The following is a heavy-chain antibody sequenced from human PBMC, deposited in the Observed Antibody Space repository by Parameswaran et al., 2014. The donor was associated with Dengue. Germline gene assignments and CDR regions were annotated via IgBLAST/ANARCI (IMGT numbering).Heavy chain of an antibody. CDR1: GFTFSSYA. CDR3: ACLPIYGDSFDY. J-gene: IGHJ4*02. V-gene: IGHV3-30-3*01. D-gene: IGHD4-17*01. Sequence: GGSLRLSCAASGFTFSSYAMHWVRQAPGKGLEWVAVISYDGSNKYYADSVKGRFTISRDNSKNTLYLQMNSLRAEDTAVYYCACLPIYGDSFDYWGQGTLVTVSS. CDR2: ISYDGSNK.